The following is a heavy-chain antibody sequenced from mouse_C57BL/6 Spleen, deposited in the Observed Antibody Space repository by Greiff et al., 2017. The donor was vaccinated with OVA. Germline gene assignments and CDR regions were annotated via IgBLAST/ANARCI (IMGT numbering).Heavy chain of an antibody. CDR2: IYPGDGDT. J-gene: IGHJ3*01. CDR3: AREENDYDGAWFAY. V-gene: IGHV1-82*01. CDR1: GYAFSSSW. D-gene: IGHD2-4*01. Sequence: VKLMESGPELVKPGASVKISCKASGYAFSSSWMNWVKQRPGKGLEWIGRIYPGDGDTNYNGKFKGKATLTADKSSSTAYMQFSSLTSEDSAVYFCAREENDYDGAWFAYWGQGTLVTVSA.